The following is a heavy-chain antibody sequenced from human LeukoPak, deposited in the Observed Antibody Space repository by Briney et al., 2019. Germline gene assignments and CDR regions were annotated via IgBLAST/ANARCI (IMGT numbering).Heavy chain of an antibody. V-gene: IGHV4-59*13. D-gene: IGHD1-14*01. Sequence: SETLSLTCTVSGGFISSYYWSWLRQPPGKGLEWIGYIYYSGSTNYNPSLKSRVTISVDTSKNQFSLKLSSVTAADTAVYYCARDQRGSTGTFDYWGQGTLVTVSS. CDR2: IYYSGST. J-gene: IGHJ4*02. CDR1: GGFISSYY. CDR3: ARDQRGSTGTFDY.